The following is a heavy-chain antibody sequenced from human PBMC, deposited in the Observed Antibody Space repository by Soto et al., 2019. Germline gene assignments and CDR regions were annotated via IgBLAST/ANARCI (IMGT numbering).Heavy chain of an antibody. D-gene: IGHD3-22*01. CDR3: ARLYYYDSSGFYESNYFNP. CDR2: IYYSGST. CDR1: GGSISSYY. J-gene: IGHJ5*02. V-gene: IGHV4-59*08. Sequence: PSETLSLTCTVYGGSISSYYWSWIRQPPGKGLEWIGYIYYSGSTNYNPSLKSRVTISVDTSKNQFSLELSSVTAADTAVYYCARLYYYDSSGFYESNYFNPWGQGTLVTVSS.